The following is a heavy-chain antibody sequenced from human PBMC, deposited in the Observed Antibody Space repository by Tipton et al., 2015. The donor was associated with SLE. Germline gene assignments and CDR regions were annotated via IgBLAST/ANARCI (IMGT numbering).Heavy chain of an antibody. D-gene: IGHD3/OR15-3a*01. V-gene: IGHV3-66*02. J-gene: IGHJ3*02. CDR3: ARERTGGGDAFDI. CDR1: GFTVSSNY. Sequence: GSLRLSCAASGFTVSSNYMSWVRQAPGKGLEWVSVIYSGGSTYYADSVKGRFTISRDNSKNTLYLQMNSLRAEDTAVYYCARERTGGGDAFDIWGQGTMVTVSS. CDR2: IYSGGST.